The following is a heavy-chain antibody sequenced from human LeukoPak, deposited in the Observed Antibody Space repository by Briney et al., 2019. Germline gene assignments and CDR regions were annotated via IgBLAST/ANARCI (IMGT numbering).Heavy chain of an antibody. CDR2: IYHSGST. V-gene: IGHV4-30-2*01. D-gene: IGHD3-10*01. CDR3: ARGFGYYGSGSYPDY. J-gene: IGHJ4*02. CDR1: GGSISSGGYS. Sequence: SETLSLTCAVSGGSISSGGYSWSWIRQPPGKGLEWIGYIYHSGSTYYNPSLKSRVTISVDRSKNQFSLKLSSVTAADTAVYYCARGFGYYGSGSYPDYWGQGTLVTVSS.